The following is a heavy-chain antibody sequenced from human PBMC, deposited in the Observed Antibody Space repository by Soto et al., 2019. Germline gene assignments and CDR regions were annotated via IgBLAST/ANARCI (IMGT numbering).Heavy chain of an antibody. D-gene: IGHD4-17*01. CDR2: INAGNGDT. Sequence: ASVKVSCKASRYTFTNYAMHWVRQAPGQRLEWMGWINAGNGDTKYSQKFQGRVTITRDTSASTAYMELSSLRSEDTAVYFCARDSQMTTVVPWFDPWGQGTLVTVSS. V-gene: IGHV1-3*01. J-gene: IGHJ5*02. CDR1: RYTFTNYA. CDR3: ARDSQMTTVVPWFDP.